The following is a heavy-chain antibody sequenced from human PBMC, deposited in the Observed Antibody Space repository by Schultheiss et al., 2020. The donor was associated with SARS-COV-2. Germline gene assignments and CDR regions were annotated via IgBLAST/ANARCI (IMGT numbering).Heavy chain of an antibody. V-gene: IGHV3-48*03. CDR3: ARVGGRCSGGSCYTLGYY. J-gene: IGHJ4*02. CDR2: ISSSGSTI. D-gene: IGHD2-15*01. CDR1: GFTFSSYE. Sequence: GGSLRLSCAASGFTFSSYEMTWVRQAPGKGLEWVSYISSSGSTIYYADSVKGRFTISRDNAKNSLYLQMNSLRAEDTAVYYCARVGGRCSGGSCYTLGYYWGQGTLVTVSS.